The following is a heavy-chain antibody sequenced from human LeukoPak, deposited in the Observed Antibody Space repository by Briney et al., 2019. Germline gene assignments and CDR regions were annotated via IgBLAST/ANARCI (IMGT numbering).Heavy chain of an antibody. D-gene: IGHD3-3*01. CDR1: GFTFDDYA. CDR2: ISWNSGSI. CDR3: AKAMSGSYYVFDI. Sequence: GGSLRLSCAASGFTFDDYAMHWVRQAPGKGLEWVSGISWNSGSIGYADSVKGRFTISRDNAKNSLYLQMNSLRAEDMALYYCAKAMSGSYYVFDIWGQGTMVTVSS. J-gene: IGHJ3*02. V-gene: IGHV3-9*03.